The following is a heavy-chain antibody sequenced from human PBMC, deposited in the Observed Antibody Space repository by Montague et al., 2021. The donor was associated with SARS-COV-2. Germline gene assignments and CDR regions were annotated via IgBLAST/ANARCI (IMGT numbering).Heavy chain of an antibody. CDR3: GRHSYGPRDL. J-gene: IGHJ5*02. CDR1: GFTLNGFW. CDR2: IDPTGSMI. D-gene: IGHD4-17*01. V-gene: IGHV3-74*01. Sequence: SLRLSCAASGFTLNGFWMHWIRQAPGKGLAWVSRIDPTGSMINYADSVRGRFIISRYNTKNTVYLQMDSLGADDTAVYYCGRHSYGPRDLWGQGTLVTVSS.